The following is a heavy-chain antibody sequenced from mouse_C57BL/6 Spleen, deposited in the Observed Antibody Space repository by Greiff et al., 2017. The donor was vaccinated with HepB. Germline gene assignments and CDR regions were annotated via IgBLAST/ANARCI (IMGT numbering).Heavy chain of an antibody. CDR1: GFTFSDYG. J-gene: IGHJ1*03. CDR3: ARIGDYDRYFDV. D-gene: IGHD2-4*01. CDR2: ISSGSSTI. Sequence: EVKLEESGGGLVKPGGSLKLSCAASGFTFSDYGMHWVRQAPEKGLEWVAYISSGSSTIYYADTVKGRFTISRDNAKNTLFMQMTSLRSEDTAMYYCARIGDYDRYFDVWGTGTTVTVSS. V-gene: IGHV5-17*01.